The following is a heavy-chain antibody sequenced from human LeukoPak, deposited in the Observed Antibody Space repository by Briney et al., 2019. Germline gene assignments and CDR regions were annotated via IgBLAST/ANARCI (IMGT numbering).Heavy chain of an antibody. CDR1: GASLSSYY. J-gene: IGHJ5*02. Sequence: SETLSLTCNVSGASLSSYYWDWLRQSPGRGLEWIGYISDTGKTDSNPSLKSRVTISLATSNNQFSLRLTSVTAADSAVYFCATGYYEPFATWGPGIMVSVCS. CDR2: ISDTGKT. CDR3: ATGYYEPFAT. D-gene: IGHD1-26*01. V-gene: IGHV4-59*01.